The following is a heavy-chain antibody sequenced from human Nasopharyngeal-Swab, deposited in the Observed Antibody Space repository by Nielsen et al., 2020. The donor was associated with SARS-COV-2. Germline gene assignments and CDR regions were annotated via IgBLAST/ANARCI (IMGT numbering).Heavy chain of an antibody. D-gene: IGHD2-2*02. V-gene: IGHV3-23*01. J-gene: IGHJ6*02. CDR3: AKLDCSSTSCYTGGKTTYYYYGMDV. Sequence: GGSLRLSCAASGFTFSSYAMSWVRQAPGKGLEWVSAISGSGGSTYYADSVKGRFTISRDNSKNTLYLQMNSLRAEDTAVYYRAKLDCSSTSCYTGGKTTYYYYGMDVWGQGTTVTVSS. CDR1: GFTFSSYA. CDR2: ISGSGGST.